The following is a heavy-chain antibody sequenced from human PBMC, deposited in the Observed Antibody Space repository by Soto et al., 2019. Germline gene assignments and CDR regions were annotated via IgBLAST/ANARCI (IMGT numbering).Heavy chain of an antibody. J-gene: IGHJ4*02. CDR1: GLSVTSDSY. CDR2: AYYRGGT. D-gene: IGHD3-16*01. CDR3: ARDLGQGNTPAHNDFDF. V-gene: IGHV4-61*01. Sequence: QVQLQESGPGLLKPSETLSLTCTVSGLSVTSDSYWSWIRRAPGKGLEWIGYAYYRGGTRYNPALNSRLTTSVDTCKNQCSLSLSSVTPPDTAVYYCARDLGQGNTPAHNDFDFWGQGSLITVSS.